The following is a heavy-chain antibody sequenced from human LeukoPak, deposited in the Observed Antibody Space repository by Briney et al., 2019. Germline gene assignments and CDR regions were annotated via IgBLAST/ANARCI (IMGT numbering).Heavy chain of an antibody. CDR3: AKAPRQYCSSTSCPDY. V-gene: IGHV3-23*01. D-gene: IGHD2-2*01. Sequence: GGSLRLSCAASGFTFSSYAMSWVRQAPGKGLESVSAISGSGGSTYYADSVKGRFTISRDNSKNTLYLQMNSLRAEDTAVYYCAKAPRQYCSSTSCPDYWGQGTLVTVSS. J-gene: IGHJ4*02. CDR1: GFTFSSYA. CDR2: ISGSGGST.